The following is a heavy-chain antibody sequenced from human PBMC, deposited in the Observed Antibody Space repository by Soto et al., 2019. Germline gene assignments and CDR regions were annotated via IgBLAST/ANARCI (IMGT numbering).Heavy chain of an antibody. CDR1: GGSISSSNW. V-gene: IGHV4-4*02. Sequence: QVQLQESGPGLVKPSGTLSLTCAVSGGSISSSNWWSWVRQPPGKGLEWIGEIYHSGSTNYNPSLKSRVTISVDKSKNQFSLKLSSVTAAYTAVYYCARGTLSGYHETDDAFDIWGQGTMVTVSS. CDR2: IYHSGST. D-gene: IGHD3-22*01. CDR3: ARGTLSGYHETDDAFDI. J-gene: IGHJ3*02.